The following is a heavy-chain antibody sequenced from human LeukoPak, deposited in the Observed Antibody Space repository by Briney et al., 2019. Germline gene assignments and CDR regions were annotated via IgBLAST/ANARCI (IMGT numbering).Heavy chain of an antibody. Sequence: PGGSLRLSCAASGFTFSNYAMSWVRRAPGKGLEWVSVISGSGATSYYADSVKGRFTFPRDNFKNTLYLQMNSLRAEDTAIYYCAKDPMPGVVGEKYFVDCWGRGTLVNVSS. CDR1: GFTFSNYA. CDR3: AKDPMPGVVGEKYFVDC. CDR2: ISGSGATS. D-gene: IGHD2-2*01. V-gene: IGHV3-23*01. J-gene: IGHJ4*02.